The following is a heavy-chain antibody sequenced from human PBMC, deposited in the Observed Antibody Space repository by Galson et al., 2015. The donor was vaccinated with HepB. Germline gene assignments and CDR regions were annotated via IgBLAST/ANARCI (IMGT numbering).Heavy chain of an antibody. V-gene: IGHV3-7*03. CDR1: GFTFSSYW. CDR2: IKQDGSEK. D-gene: IGHD6-19*01. J-gene: IGHJ4*02. CDR3: ARDLADWYSSGWYDY. Sequence: SLRLSCAASGFTFSSYWMSWVRQAPGKGLEWVANIKQDGSEKYYVDSVKGRFTISRNNAKNSLYLQMNSLRAEDTAVYYCARDLADWYSSGWYDYWGQGTLVTVSS.